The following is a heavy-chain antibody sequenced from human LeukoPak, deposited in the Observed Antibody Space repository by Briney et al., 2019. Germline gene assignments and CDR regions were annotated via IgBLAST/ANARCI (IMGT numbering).Heavy chain of an antibody. V-gene: IGHV3-74*03. D-gene: IGHD6-19*01. J-gene: IGHJ5*02. CDR1: GFTFSSYL. CDR2: TNTDGSST. Sequence: GGSLRLSCAASGFTFSSYLMHWVRQAPGKGLVWVSGTNTDGSSTMYADSVKGRFTIARDNAKNTLYLQMNSLRAEDTAVYYCARERTSGWDAFDTWGQGILVTVSS. CDR3: ARERTSGWDAFDT.